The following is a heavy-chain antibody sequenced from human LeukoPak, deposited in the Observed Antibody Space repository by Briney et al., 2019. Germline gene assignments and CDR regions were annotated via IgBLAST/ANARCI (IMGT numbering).Heavy chain of an antibody. D-gene: IGHD2-2*01. CDR3: ARERYCSSTSSYPFDY. Sequence: PGGSLRLSCAASGFTVSSNYMSWVRQAPGKGLEWVSVIYSGGSTYYADSVKGRFTISRHNSKNTLYLQMNSLRAEDTAVYYCARERYCSSTSSYPFDYWGQGTLVTVSS. V-gene: IGHV3-53*04. J-gene: IGHJ4*02. CDR2: IYSGGST. CDR1: GFTVSSNY.